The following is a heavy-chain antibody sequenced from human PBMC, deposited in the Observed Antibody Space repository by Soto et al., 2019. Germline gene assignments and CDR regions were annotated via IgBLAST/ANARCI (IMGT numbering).Heavy chain of an antibody. V-gene: IGHV3-33*01. J-gene: IGHJ6*03. CDR2: IWYDGSNK. D-gene: IGHD6-6*01. Sequence: QVQLVESGGGVVQPGRSLRLSCAASGFTFSSYGMHWVRQAPGKGLEWVAVIWYDGSNKYYADSVKGRFTISRDNSKNTLYLQMNSLRAEDTAVYYCASDANNSSSSLPYYYYYMDVWGKGTTVTVSS. CDR1: GFTFSSYG. CDR3: ASDANNSSSSLPYYYYYMDV.